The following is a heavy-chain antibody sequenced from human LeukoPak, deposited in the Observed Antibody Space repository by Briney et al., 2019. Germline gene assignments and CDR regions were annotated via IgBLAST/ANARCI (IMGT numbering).Heavy chain of an antibody. CDR1: GFTFSSHA. CDR3: AKDHLPVATKTLVDY. J-gene: IGHJ4*02. D-gene: IGHD5-12*01. CDR2: ISGSGGST. V-gene: IGHV3-23*01. Sequence: PGGSLRLSCAASGFTFSSHAMSWVRQAPGKGLEWVSAISGSGGSTYYADSVKGRFTISRDNSKNTLYLQMNSLRAEDTAVYYCAKDHLPVATKTLVDYWGQGTLVTVSS.